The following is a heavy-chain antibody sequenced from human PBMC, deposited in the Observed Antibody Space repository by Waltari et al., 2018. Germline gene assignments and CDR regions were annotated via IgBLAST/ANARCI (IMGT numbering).Heavy chain of an antibody. V-gene: IGHV1-69*01. Sequence: QVQLVQSGAEVKKPGSSVKVSCKASGGTFSSYAISWVRQAPGPGLEWMGGIIPIFGTANYAQKFQGRVTITADESTSTAYMELSSLRSEDTAVYYCADCSSTSCYGYYYYMDVWGKGTTVTVSS. CDR2: IIPIFGTA. D-gene: IGHD2-2*01. J-gene: IGHJ6*03. CDR1: GGTFSSYA. CDR3: ADCSSTSCYGYYYYMDV.